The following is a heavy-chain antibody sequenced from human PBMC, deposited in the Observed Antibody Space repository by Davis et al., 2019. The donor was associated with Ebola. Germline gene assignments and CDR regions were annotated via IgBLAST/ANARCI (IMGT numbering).Heavy chain of an antibody. CDR2: ISYDGVTK. CDR3: ARGVDDAFDI. D-gene: IGHD5/OR15-5a*01. J-gene: IGHJ3*02. CDR1: GFIVSSNY. Sequence: GESLKISCAASGFIVSSNYMSWVRQAPGKGLEWVAIISYDGVTKDYADSVRGRFIISRDNSKNTVYLQMNSLTNEDTAVYYCARGVDDAFDIWGQGTMVTVSS. V-gene: IGHV3-30-3*01.